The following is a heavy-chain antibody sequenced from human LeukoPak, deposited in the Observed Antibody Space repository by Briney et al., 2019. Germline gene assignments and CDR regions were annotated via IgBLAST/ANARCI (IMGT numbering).Heavy chain of an antibody. V-gene: IGHV3-30*18. CDR1: GFTFSSYG. D-gene: IGHD3-10*01. CDR2: ISYDGSNK. CDR3: AKSRWLGELPKFDY. Sequence: PGRSLRLSCAASGFTFSSYGMHWVRQAPGKGLEWVAVISYDGSNKYYADSVKGRFTISRDNSKNTLYLQMNSLRAEDTAVYYCAKSRWLGELPKFDYWGQGTLVTVSS. J-gene: IGHJ4*02.